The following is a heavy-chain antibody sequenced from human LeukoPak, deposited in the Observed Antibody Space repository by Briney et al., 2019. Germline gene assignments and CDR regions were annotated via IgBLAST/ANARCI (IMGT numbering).Heavy chain of an antibody. D-gene: IGHD2-2*02. V-gene: IGHV4-39*07. Sequence: SETLSLTCTVSGGSISSSSYYWGWIRQPPGKGLEWIGSIYYSGSTYYNPSLKSRVTISVDTSKNQFSLKLSSVTAADTAVYYCAREGCSSTSCYIRTRPDYYYYYMDVWGKGTTVTVSS. CDR1: GGSISSSSYY. J-gene: IGHJ6*03. CDR3: AREGCSSTSCYIRTRPDYYYYYMDV. CDR2: IYYSGST.